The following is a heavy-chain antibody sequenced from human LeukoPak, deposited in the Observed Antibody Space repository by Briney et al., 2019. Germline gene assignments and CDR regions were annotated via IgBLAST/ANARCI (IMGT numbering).Heavy chain of an antibody. CDR2: VYSCGST. CDR1: GFTVSSNY. J-gene: IGHJ1*01. V-gene: IGHV3-66*01. Sequence: GGSVRLSCAASGFTVSSNYMSWVRQAPGKGLEGVSVVYSCGSTYYADSVKDRFTLPRDSSKHTLYLQVNRLRAGGTAVYYLPKVVSGYRHTRNFQHWGQGTLVTVSS. D-gene: IGHD5/OR15-5a*01. CDR3: PKVVSGYRHTRNFQH.